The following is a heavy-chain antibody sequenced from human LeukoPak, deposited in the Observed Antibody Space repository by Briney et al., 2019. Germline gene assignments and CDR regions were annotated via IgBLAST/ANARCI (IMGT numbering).Heavy chain of an antibody. J-gene: IGHJ4*02. Sequence: GGSLRLSCAASGFTVTSNHMNWVRQAPGEGLEWASIIYTGGTTHYADSLKDRFTISRDDSINTLYLQMNSLRAEDTAVYYCARDSSSYYFDYWGQGTLVTVSS. D-gene: IGHD6-6*01. CDR1: GFTVTSNH. CDR3: ARDSSSYYFDY. CDR2: IYTGGTT. V-gene: IGHV3-66*01.